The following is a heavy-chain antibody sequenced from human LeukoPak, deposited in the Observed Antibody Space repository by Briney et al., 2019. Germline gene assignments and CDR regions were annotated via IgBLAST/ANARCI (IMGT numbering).Heavy chain of an antibody. J-gene: IGHJ4*02. CDR3: ARVHVVRGVIIN. Sequence: SETLSLTCTVSGGSISSYYWSWIRQPPGKGLEWIGYIYYSGSTNYNPSLKSRVTISVDTSKNQFSLKLSSVTAADTAVYYCARVHVVRGVIINWGQGTLVTVSS. V-gene: IGHV4-59*01. CDR1: GGSISSYY. D-gene: IGHD3-10*01. CDR2: IYYSGST.